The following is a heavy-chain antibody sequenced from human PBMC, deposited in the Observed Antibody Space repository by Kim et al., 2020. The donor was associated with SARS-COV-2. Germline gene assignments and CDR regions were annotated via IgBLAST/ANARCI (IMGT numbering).Heavy chain of an antibody. Sequence: TSYNPSLKSRVTISGDTSKNQFSLKLSSVTAADTAVYYCAREERLGLRDYWGQGTLVTVSS. CDR2: T. J-gene: IGHJ4*02. D-gene: IGHD1-1*01. V-gene: IGHV4-31*02. CDR3: AREERLGLRDY.